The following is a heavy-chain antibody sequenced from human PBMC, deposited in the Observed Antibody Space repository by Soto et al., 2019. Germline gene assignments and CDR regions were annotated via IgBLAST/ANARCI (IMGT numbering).Heavy chain of an antibody. CDR2: IIPIFGTA. V-gene: IGHV1-69*13. D-gene: IGHD3-9*01. CDR3: ARGFKLRRLRYFDWLGDAFDI. J-gene: IGHJ3*02. CDR1: GGTFSSYA. Sequence: SVKVSCKASGGTFSSYAISWVRQAPGQGLEWMGGIIPIFGTANYAQKLQGRVTITADESTSTAYMELSSLRSEDTAVYYCARGFKLRRLRYFDWLGDAFDIWGQGTMVTVSS.